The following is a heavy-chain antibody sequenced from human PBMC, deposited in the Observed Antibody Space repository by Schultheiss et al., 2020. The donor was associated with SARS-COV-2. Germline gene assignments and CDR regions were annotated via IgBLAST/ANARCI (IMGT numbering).Heavy chain of an antibody. J-gene: IGHJ5*02. CDR2: INAGNGNT. CDR1: GYTFTSYD. CDR3: ARVLGDSSGWYSRGGWFDP. V-gene: IGHV1-8*01. D-gene: IGHD6-19*01. Sequence: ASVKVSCKASGYTFTSYDINWVRQATGQGLEWMGWINAGNGNTNYAQKLQGRVTMTRDTSISTAYMELSRLRSDDTAVYYCARVLGDSSGWYSRGGWFDPWGQGTLVTVSS.